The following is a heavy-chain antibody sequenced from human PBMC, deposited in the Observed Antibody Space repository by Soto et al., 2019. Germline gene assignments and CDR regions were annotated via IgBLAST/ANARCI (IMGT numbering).Heavy chain of an antibody. CDR3: AKDPSTGSADF. Sequence: RLSCAASEFIFSTYDMSWVRQAPGKGLEWVSSIGGSGSGTYYADSVKGRFTISRDNSKDTLYLEMNSLRAEDTAIYFCAKDPSTGSADFWGQGTLVTVSS. CDR2: IGGSGSGT. J-gene: IGHJ4*02. D-gene: IGHD3-9*01. CDR1: EFIFSTYD. V-gene: IGHV3-23*01.